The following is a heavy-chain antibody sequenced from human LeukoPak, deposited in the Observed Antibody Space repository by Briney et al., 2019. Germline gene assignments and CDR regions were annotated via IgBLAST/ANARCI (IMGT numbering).Heavy chain of an antibody. CDR1: GYSISSGYY. V-gene: IGHV4-38-2*02. D-gene: IGHD2-8*01. CDR3: ARGNGDYYYYYMDV. CDR2: IYYSGST. Sequence: SETLSLTCTVSGYSISSGYYWGWIRQPPGKGLEWIGSIYYSGSTYYNPSLKSRVTISVDTSKNQFSLKLSSVTAADTAVYYCARGNGDYYYYYMDVWGKGTTVTVSS. J-gene: IGHJ6*03.